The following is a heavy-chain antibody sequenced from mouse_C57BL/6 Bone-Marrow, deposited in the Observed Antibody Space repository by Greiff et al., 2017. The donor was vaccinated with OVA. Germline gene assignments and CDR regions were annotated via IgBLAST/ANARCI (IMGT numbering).Heavy chain of an antibody. CDR3: ASEYDEDY. J-gene: IGHJ2*01. CDR2: IYPGDGDT. D-gene: IGHD2-14*01. V-gene: IGHV1-82*01. Sequence: QVQLQQSGPELVKPGASVKISCKASGYAFSSSWMNWVKQRPGKGLEWIGRIYPGDGDTNYNGKFKGKATLTADKSSSTAYMQLSSLTSEDSAVYFCASEYDEDYWGQGTTLTVSS. CDR1: GYAFSSSW.